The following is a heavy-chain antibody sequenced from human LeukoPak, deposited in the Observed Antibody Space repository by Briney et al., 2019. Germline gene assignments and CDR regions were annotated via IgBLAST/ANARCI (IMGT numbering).Heavy chain of an antibody. D-gene: IGHD6-19*01. Sequence: ASVKVSCKASVHSFTSYGISWVRQAPGQGLEWMGWISAYNGNTNYAQKLQGRVTMTTDTSTSTAYMELRSLRSDDTAVYYCARDDRGSGWYVTGDYWGQGTLVTVSS. CDR2: ISAYNGNT. CDR3: ARDDRGSGWYVTGDY. J-gene: IGHJ4*02. CDR1: VHSFTSYG. V-gene: IGHV1-18*01.